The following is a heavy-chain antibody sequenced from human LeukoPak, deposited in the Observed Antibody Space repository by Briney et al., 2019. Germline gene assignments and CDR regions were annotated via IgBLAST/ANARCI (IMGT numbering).Heavy chain of an antibody. J-gene: IGHJ4*02. Sequence: PGGSLRLSCAASGFTFSSYGMHWVRQAPGKGLEWVAVISYDGSNKYYAESVKGRFAISRDNSNNIVYLEMTSLRVEDTAIYFCARGDRDEDSYGSYYLDYWGQGTLVTVSS. V-gene: IGHV3-30*03. CDR1: GFTFSSYG. CDR2: ISYDGSNK. D-gene: IGHD5-18*01. CDR3: ARGDRDEDSYGSYYLDY.